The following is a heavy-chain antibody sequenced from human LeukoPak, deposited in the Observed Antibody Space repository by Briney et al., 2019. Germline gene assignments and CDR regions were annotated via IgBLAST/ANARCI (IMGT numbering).Heavy chain of an antibody. Sequence: GGSLRLSCAASAISFRSYEVNWDRQAPGQGLEWVSFITPSGSDVYYAESVRGRFATSRDNAKDSVFLHMNSLRVEDTAVYYCVTGNYRSFYYYYMDAWGKGTTVTVS. V-gene: IGHV3-48*03. CDR1: AISFRSYE. D-gene: IGHD1-7*01. CDR2: ITPSGSDV. J-gene: IGHJ6*03. CDR3: VTGNYRSFYYYYMDA.